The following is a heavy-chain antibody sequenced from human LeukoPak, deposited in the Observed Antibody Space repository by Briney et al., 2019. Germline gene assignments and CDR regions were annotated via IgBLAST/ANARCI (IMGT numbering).Heavy chain of an antibody. D-gene: IGHD3-10*01. CDR1: GGSISSGGYY. CDR2: IYYSGST. J-gene: IGHJ4*02. V-gene: IGHV4-31*03. CDR3: ARAPVEFGELSYYFDY. Sequence: PSGTLSLTCTVSGGSISSGGYYWSWIRQHPGKGLEWIGYIYYSGSTYYNPSLKSRVTISVDTSKNQFSLKLSSVTAADTAVYYCARAPVEFGELSYYFDYWGQGTLVTVSS.